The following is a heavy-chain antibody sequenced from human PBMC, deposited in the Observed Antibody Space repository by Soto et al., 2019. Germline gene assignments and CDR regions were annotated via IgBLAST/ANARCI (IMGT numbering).Heavy chain of an antibody. CDR3: ARRQGNTFSPFDY. CDR2: IYYSGST. V-gene: IGHV4-39*01. D-gene: IGHD4-4*01. J-gene: IGHJ4*02. CDR1: GCSISSSSYY. Sequence: SETLSLTCTVSGCSISSSSYYWGWIRQPPGKGLEWIGSIYYSGSTYYNPSLKSRVTISVDTSKNQFSLKLSSVTAADTAVYYCARRQGNTFSPFDYWGQGTLVTVSS.